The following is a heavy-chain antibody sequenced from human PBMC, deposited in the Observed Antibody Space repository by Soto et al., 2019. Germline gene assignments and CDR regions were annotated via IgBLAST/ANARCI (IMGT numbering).Heavy chain of an antibody. J-gene: IGHJ4*02. Sequence: GGSLRLSCAASGFTFSSFAMNWVRQAPGRGLEWVSYISDDGASIYYADSLKGRFTISRDNAKNSLSLQMNNLRAEDTAVYYCARENSVQAWLHHFDHWGLGTLVTVSS. CDR2: ISDDGASI. CDR3: ARENSVQAWLHHFDH. D-gene: IGHD5-18*01. CDR1: GFTFSSFA. V-gene: IGHV3-48*03.